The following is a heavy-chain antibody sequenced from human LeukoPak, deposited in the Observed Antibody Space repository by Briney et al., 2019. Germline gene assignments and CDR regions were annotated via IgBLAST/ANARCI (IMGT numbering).Heavy chain of an antibody. Sequence: GASVKVSCKASGYTFTGYYMHWVRQAPGQGLEWMGWINPNSGGTNYAQKFQGRVTMTRDTSISTAYMELSRLRSDDTAVYYCARDLRGYSYGYNYYYYMDVWAKGPRSPSP. CDR2: INPNSGGT. CDR1: GYTFTGYY. CDR3: ARDLRGYSYGYNYYYYMDV. D-gene: IGHD5-18*01. V-gene: IGHV1-2*02. J-gene: IGHJ6*03.